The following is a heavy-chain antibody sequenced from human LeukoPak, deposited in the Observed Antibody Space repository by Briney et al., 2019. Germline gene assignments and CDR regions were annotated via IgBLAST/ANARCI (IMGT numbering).Heavy chain of an antibody. V-gene: IGHV3-30*02. CDR1: GFTFSSSG. CDR3: ATGRGFDP. J-gene: IGHJ5*02. CDR2: IRFDGTNK. Sequence: GGSLRLSCAASGFTFSSSGMHWVRRAPGKGLEWVAFIRFDGTNKYYADSVKARFTISRDNSKNTLYLQMNGLRAEDTAVYYCATGRGFDPWGQGTLVTVSS.